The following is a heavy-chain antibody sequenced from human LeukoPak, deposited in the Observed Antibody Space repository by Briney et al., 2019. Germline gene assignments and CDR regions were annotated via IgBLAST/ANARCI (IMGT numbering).Heavy chain of an antibody. V-gene: IGHV4-31*03. D-gene: IGHD3-22*01. CDR3: ARGSPLYYYDSSGQKGLDY. CDR2: IYYSGST. Sequence: PSETLSLTCTVSGGSISSGGYYWSWIRQHPGKGLEWIGYIYYSGSTYYNPSLKSRVTISVDRSKNQFSLKLSSVTAADTAVYYCARGSPLYYYDSSGQKGLDYWGQGTLVTVSS. CDR1: GGSISSGGYY. J-gene: IGHJ4*02.